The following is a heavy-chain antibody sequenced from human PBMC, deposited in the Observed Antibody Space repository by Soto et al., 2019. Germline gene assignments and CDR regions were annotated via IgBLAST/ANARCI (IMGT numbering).Heavy chain of an antibody. Sequence: ASVKVPCKASGYTFTSYYMHWVRQAPGQGLEWMGIINPSGGSTSYAQKFQGRVTMTRDTSTSTVYMELSSLRSEDTAVYYCARDMGYSGYLTQIFYWGQGTLVTVSS. V-gene: IGHV1-46*01. CDR1: GYTFTSYY. CDR3: ARDMGYSGYLTQIFY. J-gene: IGHJ4*02. D-gene: IGHD5-12*01. CDR2: INPSGGST.